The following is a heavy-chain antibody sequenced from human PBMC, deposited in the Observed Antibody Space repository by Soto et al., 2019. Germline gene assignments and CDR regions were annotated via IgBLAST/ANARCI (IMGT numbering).Heavy chain of an antibody. V-gene: IGHV3-30-3*01. D-gene: IGHD1-1*01. CDR1: GFTFSSDA. CDR2: IAYDGINK. CDR3: ARDEQRSWYNHKQFDA. J-gene: IGHJ4*02. Sequence: GGSLRLSCSAAGFTFSSDAIHWVRQAPGKGLEWVAVIAYDGINKYYAASVKGRFTISRDNSKDTLYLQMNSLTLDDTGVYYCARDEQRSWYNHKQFDAWGQGTLVTVSS.